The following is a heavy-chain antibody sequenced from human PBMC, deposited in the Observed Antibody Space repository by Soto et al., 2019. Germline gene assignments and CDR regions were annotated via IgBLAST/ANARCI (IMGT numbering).Heavy chain of an antibody. V-gene: IGHV2-5*01. Sequence: SGPTLVNPPQTLTLTCSFSGFSLRTSGVFVVVIRQSPGNALEWLALIYWSGDEHYRPSLKSRLSIIKDTSKNHVVLIMTDMDPVGTGTEDCARGLATLRVCAFDIGGQGTMVNVS. D-gene: IGHD3-10*01. CDR1: GFSLRTSGVF. J-gene: IGHJ3*02. CDR2: IYWSGDE. CDR3: ARGLATLRVCAFDI.